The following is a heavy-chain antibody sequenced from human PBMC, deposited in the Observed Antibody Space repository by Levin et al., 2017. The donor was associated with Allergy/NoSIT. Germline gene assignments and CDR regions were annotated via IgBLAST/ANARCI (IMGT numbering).Heavy chain of an antibody. CDR1: GYTFTSYG. V-gene: IGHV1-18*01. J-gene: IGHJ4*02. CDR2: INTYSGNT. D-gene: IGHD7-27*01. CDR3: ARAVVSLAITGGIDH. Sequence: ASVKVSCKASGYTFTSYGISWVRQAPGQGLEWMGWINTYSGNTNYPQKFQGRVTMTTDKSTSTAYMELRSLTSDDTAVYVCARAVVSLAITGGIDHWGQGTLVSVSS.